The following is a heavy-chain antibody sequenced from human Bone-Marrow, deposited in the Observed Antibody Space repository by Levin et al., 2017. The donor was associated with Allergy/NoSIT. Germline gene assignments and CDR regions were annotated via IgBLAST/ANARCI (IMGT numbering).Heavy chain of an antibody. J-gene: IGHJ4*02. Sequence: LSCTVSGGSISSGGYYWSWIRQQPGKGLEWIGYIYYSGNTYYNPSLKSRVMISVDTSKNQFSLKVSSVTAADTAVYYCAREDGSTIDYWGQGILVTVSS. CDR2: IYYSGNT. D-gene: IGHD1/OR15-1a*01. CDR1: GGSISSGGYY. V-gene: IGHV4-31*03. CDR3: AREDGSTIDY.